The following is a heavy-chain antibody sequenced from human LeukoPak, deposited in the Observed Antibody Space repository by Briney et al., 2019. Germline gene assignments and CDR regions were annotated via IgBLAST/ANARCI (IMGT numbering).Heavy chain of an antibody. Sequence: SETLSLTCSVSGDTISSHYWSWIRQSPGEGLEWIGYVSYSGTTNYNPSLKSRVTISLDTSKNQFSLKLSSVTAADTAVYYCARVAAEYYLDYWGQGTLVTVSS. J-gene: IGHJ4*02. D-gene: IGHD6-13*01. CDR1: GDTISSHY. V-gene: IGHV4-59*11. CDR3: ARVAAEYYLDY. CDR2: VSYSGTT.